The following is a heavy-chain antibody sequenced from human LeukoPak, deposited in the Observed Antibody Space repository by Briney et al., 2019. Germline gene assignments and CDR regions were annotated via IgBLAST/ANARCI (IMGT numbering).Heavy chain of an antibody. J-gene: IGHJ4*02. CDR1: GFTFSTFA. Sequence: GGTLRLSCAASGFTFSTFAMIWVRQPPGKGLEWVSSIFPSGGEIHYADSVRGRFTISRDNSKSTLSLQMNSPRAEDTAIYYCATYRQVLLPFESWGQGTLVTVSS. CDR3: ATYRQVLLPFES. CDR2: IFPSGGEI. D-gene: IGHD2-8*02. V-gene: IGHV3-23*01.